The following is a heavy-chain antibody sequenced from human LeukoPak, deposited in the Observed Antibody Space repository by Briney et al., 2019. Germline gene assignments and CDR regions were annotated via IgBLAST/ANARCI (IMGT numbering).Heavy chain of an antibody. J-gene: IGHJ4*02. CDR2: IWYDGSNK. CDR3: AKGGNYYVGFDY. CDR1: GFTFSSYG. Sequence: PGGSLRLSCAASGFTFSSYGMHWVRQAPGKGLEWVAVIWYDGSNKYYADSVKGRFTISRDNSKNTLYLQMNSLRAEDTAVYYCAKGGNYYVGFDYWGQGTLVTVSS. V-gene: IGHV3-33*06. D-gene: IGHD3-10*02.